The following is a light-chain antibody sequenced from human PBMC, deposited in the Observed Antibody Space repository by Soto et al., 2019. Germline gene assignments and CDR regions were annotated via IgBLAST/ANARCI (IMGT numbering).Light chain of an antibody. CDR3: QQRSNWPLT. Sequence: EIVLTHSPVTLSLSPWERATLSCRASQSVSRSLAWYQQKPGQAPRLLIHDASNRATGISARFSGSGSGTDFTLTINSLEPEDFAVYYCQQRSNWPLTFGGGTKVEIK. CDR1: QSVSRS. CDR2: DAS. V-gene: IGKV3-11*01. J-gene: IGKJ4*01.